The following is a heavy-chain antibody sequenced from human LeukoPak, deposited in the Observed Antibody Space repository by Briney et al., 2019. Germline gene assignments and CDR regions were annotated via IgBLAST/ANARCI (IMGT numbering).Heavy chain of an antibody. CDR1: GRSFSGYY. Sequence: SETLSLTCAVYGRSFSGYYWSWIRQPPGKGLEWIGEINHSGSTNYNPSLKSRVTISVDTSKNQFSLKLSSVTAADTAVYYCARGRFPPLAAMVRGVILGYWGQGTLVTVSS. CDR3: ARGRFPPLAAMVRGVILGY. J-gene: IGHJ4*02. D-gene: IGHD3-10*01. CDR2: INHSGST. V-gene: IGHV4-34*01.